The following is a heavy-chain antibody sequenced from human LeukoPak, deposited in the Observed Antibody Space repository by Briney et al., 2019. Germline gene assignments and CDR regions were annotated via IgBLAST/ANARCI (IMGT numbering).Heavy chain of an antibody. D-gene: IGHD3-22*01. V-gene: IGHV4-39*01. CDR3: ARDYYDSSGYFQPTWSHPFDY. J-gene: IGHJ4*02. CDR1: GGSISSSSYY. Sequence: PSETLSLTCTVSGGSISSSSYYWGWIRQPPGKGLEWIGSIYYSGSTYYNPSLKRRVTISVDTSKNQFSLKLSSVTAADTAVYYCARDYYDSSGYFQPTWSHPFDYWGQGTLVTVSS. CDR2: IYYSGST.